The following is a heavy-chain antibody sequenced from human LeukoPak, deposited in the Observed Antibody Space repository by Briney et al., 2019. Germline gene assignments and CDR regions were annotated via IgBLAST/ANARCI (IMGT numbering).Heavy chain of an antibody. CDR1: GGSFSGYY. CDR3: ARGILVTVYAAFDY. V-gene: IGHV4-34*01. CDR2: IVHSGST. J-gene: IGHJ4*02. D-gene: IGHD2-8*01. Sequence: PSETLSLTCGVYGGSFSGYYWTWIRQSPGMGLEWIGEIVHSGSTNYNPSLTSRVTISVDTSKNQFSLELSSVTAADTAVYYYARGILVTVYAAFDYWGQGTLVTVSS.